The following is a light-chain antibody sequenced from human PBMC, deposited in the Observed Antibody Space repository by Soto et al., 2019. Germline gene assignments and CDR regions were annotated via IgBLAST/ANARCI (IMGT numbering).Light chain of an antibody. CDR2: GAS. J-gene: IGKJ5*01. CDR1: QSVTNSF. CDR3: QQYNNWS. Sequence: EIVLAQSPGTLSLSPGERATLSCRASQSVTNSFLAWYQQKPGQAPRLLIYGASRRATGIPDRFSGSGSGTDFTLTISRLEPEDFAVYFCQQYNNWSFGQGTRLEIK. V-gene: IGKV3-20*01.